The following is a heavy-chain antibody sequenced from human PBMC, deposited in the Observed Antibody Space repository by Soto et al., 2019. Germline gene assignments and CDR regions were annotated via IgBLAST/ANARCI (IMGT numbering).Heavy chain of an antibody. CDR3: ARDGHSSGWS. Sequence: SSETLSLTCGVSGGSIISSNWWSWVRQPPGKGLEWIGEISHRGTTTYNPSLKSRVTISVDKSKNQFSLNLSSVTAADTAVYYCARDGHSSGWSWGQGTLVTVSS. D-gene: IGHD6-19*01. CDR2: ISHRGTT. V-gene: IGHV4-4*02. CDR1: GGSIISSNW. J-gene: IGHJ5*02.